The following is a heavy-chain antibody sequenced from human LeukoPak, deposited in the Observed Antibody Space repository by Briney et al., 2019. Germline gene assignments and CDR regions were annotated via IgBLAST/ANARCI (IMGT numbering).Heavy chain of an antibody. CDR1: GYTFTSYY. CDR2: INPSGGST. V-gene: IGHV1-46*01. Sequence: ASVKVSCKASGYTFTSYYMHWVRQAPGQGLEWMGIINPSGGSTSYAQKFQGRVTMTRDTSTSTVYMELSSLRSEDTAVYYCARERLDIVATNPFDYWGQGTLATVTS. D-gene: IGHD5-12*01. CDR3: ARERLDIVATNPFDY. J-gene: IGHJ4*02.